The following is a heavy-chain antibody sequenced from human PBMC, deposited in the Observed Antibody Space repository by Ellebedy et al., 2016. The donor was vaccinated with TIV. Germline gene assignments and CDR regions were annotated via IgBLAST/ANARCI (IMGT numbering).Heavy chain of an antibody. Sequence: SETLSLTCTVSGGSISSSSYHWAWIRQPPGKGLEWIGSIYYGGNTYYNPSLKSRVSISMDTSKNQFSLKLSSVTAADTAVYYCARPVSSWYSGFDYWGQGALVTVSS. CDR2: IYYGGNT. CDR3: ARPVSSWYSGFDY. J-gene: IGHJ4*02. CDR1: GGSISSSSYH. D-gene: IGHD6-13*01. V-gene: IGHV4-39*01.